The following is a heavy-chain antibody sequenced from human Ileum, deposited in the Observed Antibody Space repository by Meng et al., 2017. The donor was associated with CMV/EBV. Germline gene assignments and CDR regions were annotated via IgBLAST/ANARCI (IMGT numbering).Heavy chain of an antibody. CDR3: ARTQYCHTTSCYTGFDP. Sequence: TSSGDYYWCWIRQPPRKRLEWSEFIYYNASTYYSPPLKSRPVIAVDTSKNHFSLRLSSLTAEDTAVYYWARTQYCHTTSCYTGFDPWGQGTLVTVSS. CDR2: IYYNAST. V-gene: IGHV4-30-4*08. J-gene: IGHJ5*02. D-gene: IGHD2-2*01. CDR1: TSSGDYY.